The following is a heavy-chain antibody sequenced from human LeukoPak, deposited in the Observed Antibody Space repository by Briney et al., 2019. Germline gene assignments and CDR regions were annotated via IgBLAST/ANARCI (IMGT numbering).Heavy chain of an antibody. J-gene: IGHJ3*01. CDR3: ARDPNGDYFGAFEF. CDR1: GFTFSRYA. D-gene: IGHD4-17*01. CDR2: ISSSGGVT. Sequence: GGSLRLSCEASGFTFSRYAMIWVRQAPGKGLEWVSGISSSGGVTQYVDSVKGRFTVSRDNSKNKMYLHLNSLRAEDTAVYYCARDPNGDYFGAFEFWGQGTMVTVSS. V-gene: IGHV3-23*01.